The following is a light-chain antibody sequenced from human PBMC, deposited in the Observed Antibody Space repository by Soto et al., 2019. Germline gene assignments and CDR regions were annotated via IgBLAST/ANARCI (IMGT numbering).Light chain of an antibody. CDR3: QQYNSYSELT. J-gene: IGKJ4*01. V-gene: IGKV1-9*01. Sequence: DVQLTQSAYLLSRSIGASVTTTCRVSQVISTSLAWYQQQPGKAPDLLIYSASTLQSGVPSRFSGSGSGTEFTLTISSLQPDDYATYYCQQYNSYSELTFGGGTKVDIK. CDR2: SAS. CDR1: QVISTS.